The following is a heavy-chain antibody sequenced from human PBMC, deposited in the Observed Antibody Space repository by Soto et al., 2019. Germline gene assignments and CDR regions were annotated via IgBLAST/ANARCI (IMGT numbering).Heavy chain of an antibody. CDR1: GGSFSGYY. CDR3: ARFAYCSAGTCSRFDC. V-gene: IGHV4-34*01. CDR2: INHSGST. J-gene: IGHJ4*02. D-gene: IGHD2-15*01. Sequence: QVQLQQWGAGLLKPSETLSLTCDVYGGSFSGYYWSWIRQPPGEGLEWIGEINHSGSTIYDPSLKSRVTISVDMSKNQSSLRLSSVTAADTAVYYCARFAYCSAGTCSRFDCWGQGTLVTVSS.